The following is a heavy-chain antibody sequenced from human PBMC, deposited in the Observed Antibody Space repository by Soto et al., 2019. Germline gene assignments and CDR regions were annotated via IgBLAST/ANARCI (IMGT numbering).Heavy chain of an antibody. D-gene: IGHD1-20*01. J-gene: IGHJ4*02. CDR2: IIPILGIA. Sequence: SVKVSCKASGGTFSSYAISWVRQAPGQGLEWMGGIIPILGIANYAQKFQGRVTITADQSTSTAYMELSSLRSEDTAVYYGARDGPGITGTYFDYWGQGTLVTVSS. CDR3: ARDGPGITGTYFDY. CDR1: GGTFSSYA. V-gene: IGHV1-69*10.